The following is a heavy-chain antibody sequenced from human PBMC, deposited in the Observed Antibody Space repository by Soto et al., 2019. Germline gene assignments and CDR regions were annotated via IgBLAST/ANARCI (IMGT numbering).Heavy chain of an antibody. CDR3: ARGDYGDYVRGAFDI. D-gene: IGHD4-17*01. Sequence: QVQLVGSGGGVVQPGRSLRLSCAASGFTFSSYGMHWVRQAPGKGLEWVAVIWYDGSNKYYADSVKGRFTISRDNSKNTLYLQMNSLRAEDTAVYYCARGDYGDYVRGAFDIWGQGTMATVSS. CDR1: GFTFSSYG. V-gene: IGHV3-33*01. J-gene: IGHJ3*02. CDR2: IWYDGSNK.